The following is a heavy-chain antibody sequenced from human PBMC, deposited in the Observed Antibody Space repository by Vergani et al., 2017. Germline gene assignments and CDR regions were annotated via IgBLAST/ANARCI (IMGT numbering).Heavy chain of an antibody. CDR2: IWYDGSNK. D-gene: IGHD5-18*01. Sequence: QVQLVESGGGVVQPGRSLGLSCAASTFTFSSYGMHWVRQAPGKGLEWVAVIWYDGSNKYYADSVKGRFTISRDNSKNTLYLQMNSLRAEDTAIYHCARGNTARGYYFDYWGQGTLVTVSS. CDR3: ARGNTARGYYFDY. CDR1: TFTFSSYG. V-gene: IGHV3-33*08. J-gene: IGHJ4*02.